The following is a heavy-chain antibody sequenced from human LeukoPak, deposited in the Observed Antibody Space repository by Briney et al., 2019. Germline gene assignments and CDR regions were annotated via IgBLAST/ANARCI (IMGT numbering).Heavy chain of an antibody. V-gene: IGHV3-23*01. CDR2: ISGSGGST. Sequence: VGSLRLSCAASGFTFSSYAMSWVRQAPGKGLEWVSAISGSGGSTYYADSVKGRFTISRDNSKNTLYLQMNSLRAEDTAVYYCAKATRDIVVVVAAIVNAFDIWGQGTMVTVSS. CDR3: AKATRDIVVVVAAIVNAFDI. J-gene: IGHJ3*02. D-gene: IGHD2-15*01. CDR1: GFTFSSYA.